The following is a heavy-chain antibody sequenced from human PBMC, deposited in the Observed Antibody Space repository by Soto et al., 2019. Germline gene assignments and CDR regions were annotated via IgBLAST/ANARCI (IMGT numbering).Heavy chain of an antibody. CDR2: IWPSGST. CDR3: ARDLVVGATRPHFDQ. CDR1: GYSTSSGYS. Sequence: LPLTCAVSGYSTSSGYSWGWIRRPPGKGLEWIGTIWPSGSTFYNPSLKSRVTISVDTSKKQISLKLSSVTAADTAVYYCARDLVVGATRPHFDQWGLGNLVTV. V-gene: IGHV4-38-2*02. J-gene: IGHJ4*02. D-gene: IGHD1-26*01.